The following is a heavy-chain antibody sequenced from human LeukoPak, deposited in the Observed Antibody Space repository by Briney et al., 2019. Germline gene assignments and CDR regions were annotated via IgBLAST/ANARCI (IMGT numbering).Heavy chain of an antibody. CDR3: ARGSSPPIWGSWCLVL. Sequence: SESLPLTGQVFGGSISRYYWSWVRQSAGKGLEYIGYIHYTGSTTYPPSLRSRVGISVDPSKNYFSLKLTSVTAPVTGAHYCARGSSPPIWGSWCLVLRGRGTMVTVSS. V-gene: IGHV4-59*01. CDR2: IHYTGST. J-gene: IGHJ2*01. CDR1: GGSISRYY. D-gene: IGHD7-27*01.